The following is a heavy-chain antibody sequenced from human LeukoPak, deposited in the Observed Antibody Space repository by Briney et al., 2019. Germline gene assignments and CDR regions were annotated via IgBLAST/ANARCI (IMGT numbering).Heavy chain of an antibody. J-gene: IGHJ5*02. V-gene: IGHV4-34*01. CDR1: GGSFSDYY. D-gene: IGHD4-11*01. CDR2: INNSGSA. CDR3: ARERASNNYNNWLDP. Sequence: KSSETLSLTCAVYGGSFSDYYWTWIRQPPGKGLEWIGDINNSGSANYNPSLKSRVTISVDRSRNQFYLRLSPVTVADTALYYCARERASNNYNNWLDPWGQGTLVTVSS.